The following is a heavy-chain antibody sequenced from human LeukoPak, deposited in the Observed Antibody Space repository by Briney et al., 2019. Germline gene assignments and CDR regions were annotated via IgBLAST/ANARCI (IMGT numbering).Heavy chain of an antibody. CDR3: ARDWSEGSSGWYYYGMGV. CDR2: ISYDGSNK. J-gene: IGHJ6*02. CDR1: GFTFSSYA. Sequence: PGGSLRLSCAASGFTFSSYAMHWVRQAPGKGLEWVAVISYDGSNKYYADSVKGRFTISRDNSKNTLYLQMNSLRAEDTAVYYCARDWSEGSSGWYYYGMGVWGQGTTVTVSS. V-gene: IGHV3-30-3*01. D-gene: IGHD6-19*01.